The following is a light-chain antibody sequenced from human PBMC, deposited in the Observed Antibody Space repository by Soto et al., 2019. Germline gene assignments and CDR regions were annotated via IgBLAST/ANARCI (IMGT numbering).Light chain of an antibody. Sequence: EIVLTQSPGTLSLSPGERATLSCRASQSISSSYLAWYQQRPGQTPRLLIYGASSRATGIPDRFSGSGSGTDFTLTISRLEPEDFAMYYCQQYDNSIYTFGQGTKLEIK. J-gene: IGKJ2*01. CDR1: QSISSSY. V-gene: IGKV3-20*01. CDR3: QQYDNSIYT. CDR2: GAS.